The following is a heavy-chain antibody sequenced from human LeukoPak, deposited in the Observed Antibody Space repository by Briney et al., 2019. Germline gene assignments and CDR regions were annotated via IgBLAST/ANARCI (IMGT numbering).Heavy chain of an antibody. V-gene: IGHV4-34*01. CDR1: GGSFSGYY. Sequence: SETLSLTCAVYGGSFSGYYWSWIRQPPGKGLEWIGEINHSGSTNYDPSLKSRVTISVDTSKNQFSLKLSSVTAADTAVYYCARGLYYYDSSGYYYYWGQGTLVAVSS. CDR2: INHSGST. J-gene: IGHJ4*02. D-gene: IGHD3-22*01. CDR3: ARGLYYYDSSGYYYY.